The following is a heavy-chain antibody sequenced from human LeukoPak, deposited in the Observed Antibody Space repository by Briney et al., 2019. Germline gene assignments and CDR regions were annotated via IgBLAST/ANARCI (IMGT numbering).Heavy chain of an antibody. CDR2: INPSDSYT. CDR1: GYTFTNNW. V-gene: IGHV5-10-1*01. J-gene: IGHJ4*02. Sequence: GESLKISCKGFGYTFTNNWISWVRQIPGKGLEWMGRINPSDSYTNYSPSFQGHVTISADKSISTAYLQWSGLKASDTAIYYCARQKSGAVAGYGGYFDYWGQGTLVTVSS. D-gene: IGHD4-23*01. CDR3: ARQKSGAVAGYGGYFDY.